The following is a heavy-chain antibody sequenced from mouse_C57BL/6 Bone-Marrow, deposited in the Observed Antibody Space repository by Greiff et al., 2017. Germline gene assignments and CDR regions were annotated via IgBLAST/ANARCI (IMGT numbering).Heavy chain of an antibody. D-gene: IGHD3-1*01. CDR3: ARECRGEGMDY. Sequence: EVQLQQSGPELVKPGASVKISCKASGYTFTDYNMHWVKQSHGKSLEWIGDINPNNGGTIYNQKFKGKDTLTVDTSSSTAYMELRSLTSEDTAVYYCARECRGEGMDYWGQGTSVTVSS. CDR2: INPNNGGT. CDR1: GYTFTDYN. J-gene: IGHJ4*01. V-gene: IGHV1-18*01.